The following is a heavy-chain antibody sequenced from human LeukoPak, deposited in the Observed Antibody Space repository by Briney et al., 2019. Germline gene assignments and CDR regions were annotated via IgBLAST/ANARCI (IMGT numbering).Heavy chain of an antibody. CDR2: IIPILGIA. Sequence: SVKVSCKASGGTFSSYAISWVRQPPGQGLEWMGRIIPILGIANYAQKFQGRVTITADKSTSTAYMELSSLRSEDTAVYYCARGDLRIAAAGAWFDPWGQGTLVTVSS. CDR3: ARGDLRIAAAGAWFDP. CDR1: GGTFSSYA. J-gene: IGHJ5*02. V-gene: IGHV1-69*04. D-gene: IGHD6-13*01.